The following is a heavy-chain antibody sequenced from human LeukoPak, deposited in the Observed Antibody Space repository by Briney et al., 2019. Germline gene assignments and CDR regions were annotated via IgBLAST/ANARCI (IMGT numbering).Heavy chain of an antibody. D-gene: IGHD2-15*01. CDR2: ISDSGDST. Sequence: GGSLRLSCAASGFTFSSYAMSWVRQAPGKGLEWVSGISDSGDSTYHADSVKGRFTISRDNSKNTLYLQMNSLRAEDTAVYYCTGWRFIGPLYYFDYWGRGTLVTVSS. V-gene: IGHV3-23*01. J-gene: IGHJ4*02. CDR3: TGWRFIGPLYYFDY. CDR1: GFTFSSYA.